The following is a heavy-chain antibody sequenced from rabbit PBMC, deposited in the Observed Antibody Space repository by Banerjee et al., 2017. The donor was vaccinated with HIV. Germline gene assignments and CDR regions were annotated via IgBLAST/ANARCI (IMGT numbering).Heavy chain of an antibody. Sequence: QEQLEESGGDLVKPEGSLTLTCTASGFSFSNKYVMCWVRQAPGKGLEWIACINTSSGNTVYATWAKGRFTISRTSSTTVALQMTSLTAADTATYFCARSYPGYAGYDYALTLWGPGTLVTVS. J-gene: IGHJ4*01. CDR3: ARSYPGYAGYDYALTL. CDR1: GFSFSNKYV. D-gene: IGHD7-1*01. V-gene: IGHV1S45*01. CDR2: INTSSGNT.